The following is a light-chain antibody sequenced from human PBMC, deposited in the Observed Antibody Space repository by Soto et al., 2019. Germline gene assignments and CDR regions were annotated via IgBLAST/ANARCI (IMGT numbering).Light chain of an antibody. CDR3: SSYAGINNVI. J-gene: IGLJ2*01. CDR1: SSDVGAYDF. Sequence: QSVLTQPPSAFGSPGQSVTIARTAPSSDVGAYDFVSWYQQQSAKAPKLLIFEVTKRPSGVPDRFSGSKSGNTASLTVSGLQADDEADYYCSSYAGINNVIFCAGTKLTVL. CDR2: EVT. V-gene: IGLV2-8*01.